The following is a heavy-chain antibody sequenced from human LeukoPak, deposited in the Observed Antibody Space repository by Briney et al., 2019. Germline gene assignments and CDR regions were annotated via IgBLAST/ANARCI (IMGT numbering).Heavy chain of an antibody. D-gene: IGHD3-22*01. CDR1: RFMFSNYW. V-gene: IGHV3-7*03. Sequence: GGSLRLSCAASRFMFSNYWMSWVRQAPGKGLEWVAMIKPDGSEKYYVDSVKGRFTISRDNTKNSLFLQMNSLRVEDTAVYYCAKRYYDNSGWFDYWGQGTLVTVSS. J-gene: IGHJ4*02. CDR3: AKRYYDNSGWFDY. CDR2: IKPDGSEK.